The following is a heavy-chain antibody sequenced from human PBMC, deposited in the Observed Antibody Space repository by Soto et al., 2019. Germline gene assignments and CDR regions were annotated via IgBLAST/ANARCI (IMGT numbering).Heavy chain of an antibody. CDR3: ARGIHYYGSGSYQIDY. V-gene: IGHV4-34*01. CDR2: INHSGRT. Sequence: LSLTCAVYGGSFSGYYWSWIRQPPGKGLEWIGEINHSGRTNYNPSLKSRVTISVDTSKNQFSLKLSSVTAADTAVYYCARGIHYYGSGSYQIDYWGQGTLVTVSS. J-gene: IGHJ4*02. D-gene: IGHD3-10*01. CDR1: GGSFSGYY.